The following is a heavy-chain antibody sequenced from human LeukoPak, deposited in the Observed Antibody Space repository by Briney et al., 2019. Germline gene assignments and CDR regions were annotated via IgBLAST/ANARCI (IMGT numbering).Heavy chain of an antibody. CDR2: IYSGGNT. V-gene: IGHV3-53*01. CDR3: ARDGAAAVPR. D-gene: IGHD6-13*01. J-gene: IGHJ4*02. CDR1: GFTFSSYA. Sequence: TGGSLRLSCAASGFTFSSYAMRWVRQAPGKGLEWVSLIYSGGNTHYANSVKGRFTISRDNSKNTLYLQMNNLRAEDTAVYYCARDGAAAVPRWGQGTLVTVSS.